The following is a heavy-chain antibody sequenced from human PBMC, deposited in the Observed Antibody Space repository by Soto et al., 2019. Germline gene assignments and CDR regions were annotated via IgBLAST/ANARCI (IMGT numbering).Heavy chain of an antibody. CDR2: IYWNDDN. D-gene: IGHD2-2*01. Sequence: SGPTLAHPTQTLTLPCTLSEVSLSTSGVGVGWIRQPPGKALEWVALIYWNDDNGYSPSLKSRLTITKSTYKHQVVLTMANMDVVYTATYSCARGGYCSSTNCYGLNWFDPWGQGTLVTVSS. CDR3: ARGGYCSSTNCYGLNWFDP. V-gene: IGHV2-5*01. J-gene: IGHJ5*02. CDR1: EVSLSTSGVG.